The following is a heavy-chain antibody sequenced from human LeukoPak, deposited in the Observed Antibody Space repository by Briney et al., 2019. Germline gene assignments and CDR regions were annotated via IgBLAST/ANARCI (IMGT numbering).Heavy chain of an antibody. CDR3: ATRQPGPTLPDY. Sequence: PGGSLRLACAASGFTFSRYAMSWVRQAPGEGVEWVSAISGSGGSTYYADSVKGRFTISSDNSKNTLYLQMNSLRAEDTAVYYRATRQPGPTLPDYWGQGTLVTVSS. J-gene: IGHJ4*02. D-gene: IGHD1-1*01. V-gene: IGHV3-23*01. CDR2: ISGSGGST. CDR1: GFTFSRYA.